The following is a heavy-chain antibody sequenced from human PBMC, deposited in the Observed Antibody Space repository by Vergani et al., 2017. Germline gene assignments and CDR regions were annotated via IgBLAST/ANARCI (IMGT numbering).Heavy chain of an antibody. J-gene: IGHJ5*02. CDR3: ARHSTVEWLVKLGWIDP. D-gene: IGHD6-19*01. CDR1: GASIRSSNYY. Sequence: QLQLQESGPGLVKPSATLSLTCSVSGASIRSSNYYLGWIRQPPGKGLDWIASIYYSGGTYYNPSLKSRVTISVDTSKNQFSLKLSSVTAADTAVYFCARHSTVEWLVKLGWIDPWGQGILVTVSS. V-gene: IGHV4-39*01. CDR2: IYYSGGT.